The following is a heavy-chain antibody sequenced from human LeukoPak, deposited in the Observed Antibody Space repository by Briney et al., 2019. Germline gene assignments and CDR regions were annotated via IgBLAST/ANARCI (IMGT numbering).Heavy chain of an antibody. V-gene: IGHV4-59*01. CDR3: AREACGGYCRFDY. CDR1: GGSFSGYY. CDR2: IYYSGST. Sequence: SETLSLTCAVYGGSFSGYYWSWIRQPPGKGLEWIGYIYYSGSTNYNPSLKSRVAISVDTSKNQFSLKLSSLTAADTAVYYCAREACGGYCRFDYWGQGTLVTVSS. J-gene: IGHJ4*02. D-gene: IGHD2-21*02.